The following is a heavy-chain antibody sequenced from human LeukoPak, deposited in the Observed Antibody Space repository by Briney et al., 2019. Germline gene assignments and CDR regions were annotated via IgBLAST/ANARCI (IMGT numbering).Heavy chain of an antibody. CDR2: ISYDGSNK. CDR3: ARDPRSSITMIVGYFDY. D-gene: IGHD3-22*01. J-gene: IGHJ4*02. CDR1: GFTFSSYA. Sequence: GGSLRLSCAASGFTFSSYAMHWVREAPGKGLEWVAVISYDGSNKYYADSVKGRFTISRDNSKTTLYLQMNSLRPEDTAVYYCARDPRSSITMIVGYFDYWGQGTLVTVSS. V-gene: IGHV3-30-3*01.